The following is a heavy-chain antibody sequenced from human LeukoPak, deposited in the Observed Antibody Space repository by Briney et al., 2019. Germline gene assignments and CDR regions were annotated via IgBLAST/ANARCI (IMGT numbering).Heavy chain of an antibody. Sequence: RASVKVSCKASGGTFSSYAISWVRQAPGQGLEWMGRIIPILGIANYAQKFQGKVTITADKSTSTAYMELSSLRSEDTAVYYCAFNTYYDFWSGYLWEDYWGQGTLVTVSS. CDR1: GGTFSSYA. D-gene: IGHD3-3*01. V-gene: IGHV1-69*04. CDR2: IIPILGIA. CDR3: AFNTYYDFWSGYLWEDY. J-gene: IGHJ4*02.